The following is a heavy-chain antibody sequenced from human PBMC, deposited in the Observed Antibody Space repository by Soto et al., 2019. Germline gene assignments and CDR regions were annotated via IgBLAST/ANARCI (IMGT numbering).Heavy chain of an antibody. CDR1: DFTVGNNY. CDR3: ARAGGTTVTGLWHFDS. J-gene: IGHJ4*02. V-gene: IGHV3-53*01. CDR2: IYSGGGT. D-gene: IGHD4-17*01. Sequence: GGSLRLSCAASDFTVGNNYMTWVRQAPGKGLEWVSVIYSGGGTMYTDSVKGRFTISRDSSKNTLYLQMNSLRVEDTAVYYCARAGGTTVTGLWHFDSWGQGTLVTVSS.